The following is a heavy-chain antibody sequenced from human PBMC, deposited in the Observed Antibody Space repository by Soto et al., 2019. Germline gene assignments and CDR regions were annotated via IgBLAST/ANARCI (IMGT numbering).Heavy chain of an antibody. CDR1: GFTFSNAW. Sequence: KAGGSLRLSCAASGFTFSNAWMSWVRQAPGKGLEWVGRIKSKTDGGTTDYAAPVKGRFTISRDDSKNTLYLQMNSLKTEDTAVYYCTTYSSSSGGFDYWGQGTLVTVSS. V-gene: IGHV3-15*01. J-gene: IGHJ4*02. CDR3: TTYSSSSGGFDY. D-gene: IGHD6-6*01. CDR2: IKSKTDGGTT.